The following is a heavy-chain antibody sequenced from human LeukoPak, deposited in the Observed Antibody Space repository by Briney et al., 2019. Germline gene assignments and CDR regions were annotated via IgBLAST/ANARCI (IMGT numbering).Heavy chain of an antibody. J-gene: IGHJ3*02. Sequence: ASVKVSCKASGYTFTGYYMHWVRQAPGQGLEWMGWINPNSGGTNCAQKFQGRVTMTRDTSISTAYMELSRLRSDDTAVYYCARTENYYDSSGYYEGPSAFDIWGQGTMVTVSS. D-gene: IGHD3-22*01. CDR1: GYTFTGYY. CDR3: ARTENYYDSSGYYEGPSAFDI. V-gene: IGHV1-2*02. CDR2: INPNSGGT.